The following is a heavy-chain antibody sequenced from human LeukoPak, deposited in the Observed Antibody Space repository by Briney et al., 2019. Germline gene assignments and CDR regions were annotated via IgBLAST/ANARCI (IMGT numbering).Heavy chain of an antibody. CDR3: ARDGWNDGDFDY. CDR1: GGSISSSSYY. Sequence: SETLSLTCTVSGGSISSSSYYWGWIRQPPGKGLEWIGSIYYSGSTYYNPSLKSRVTISVDTSKNQFSLKLSSVTAADTAVYYCARDGWNDGDFDYWGQGTLVTVSS. J-gene: IGHJ4*02. V-gene: IGHV4-39*07. CDR2: IYYSGST. D-gene: IGHD1-1*01.